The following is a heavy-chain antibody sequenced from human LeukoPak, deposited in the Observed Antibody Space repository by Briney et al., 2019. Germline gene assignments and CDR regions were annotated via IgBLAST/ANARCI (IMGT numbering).Heavy chain of an antibody. D-gene: IGHD2-2*02. J-gene: IGHJ4*02. CDR2: ISWNSGSI. CDR1: GFTFDDYA. V-gene: IGHV3-9*01. CDR3: AKDFRCSSTSCYTGFDY. Sequence: PGRSLRLSCAASGFTFDDYAMHWVRQAPGKGLEWVPGISWNSGSIGYADSVKGRFTISRDNAKNSLYLLMNSLRAEDTALYYCAKDFRCSSTSCYTGFDYWGQGTLVTVSS.